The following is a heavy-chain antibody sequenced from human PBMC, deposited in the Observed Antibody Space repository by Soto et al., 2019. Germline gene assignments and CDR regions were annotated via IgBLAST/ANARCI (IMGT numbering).Heavy chain of an antibody. Sequence: GGSLRLSCAASGFTFSSYAMSWVRQAPGKGLEWVSAISGSGGSTYYADSVKGRFTISRDNSKNTLYLQMNSLRAEDTAVYYCAKDRRPPFLNYYGSGKMEPDFDYWGQGTLVTVSS. V-gene: IGHV3-23*01. J-gene: IGHJ4*02. D-gene: IGHD3-10*01. CDR1: GFTFSSYA. CDR2: ISGSGGST. CDR3: AKDRRPPFLNYYGSGKMEPDFDY.